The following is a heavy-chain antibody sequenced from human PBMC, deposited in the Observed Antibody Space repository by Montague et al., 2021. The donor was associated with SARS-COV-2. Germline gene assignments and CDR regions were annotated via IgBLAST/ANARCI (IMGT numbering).Heavy chain of an antibody. V-gene: IGHV4-4*07. CDR2: IFTSGTT. CDR1: GGSISSYY. D-gene: IGHD5-18*01. J-gene: IGHJ4*02. Sequence: SETLSLTCTVSGGSISSYYWSWIRQPAGQGLEWIGRIFTSGTTNYSPSLKSRVTMSVDTSKNQFSLKLSSGTATDTAVYYCARTPVSGYHGGFDYWGQGTLVTVSS. CDR3: ARTPVSGYHGGFDY.